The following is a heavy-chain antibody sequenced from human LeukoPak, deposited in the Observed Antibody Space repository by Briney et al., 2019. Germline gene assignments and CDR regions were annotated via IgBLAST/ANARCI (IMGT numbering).Heavy chain of an antibody. CDR1: GFTFSSYG. CDR3: AKDRFVAGTLDY. J-gene: IGHJ4*02. Sequence: GGSLRLSCAASGFTFSSYGMHWVRQAPGKGLEWVAFIRYDGSNKYYADSVKGRFTISRDNSKNTLYLQMDSLRAEDTAVYYCAKDRFVAGTLDYWGQGTLVTVSS. CDR2: IRYDGSNK. D-gene: IGHD6-19*01. V-gene: IGHV3-30*02.